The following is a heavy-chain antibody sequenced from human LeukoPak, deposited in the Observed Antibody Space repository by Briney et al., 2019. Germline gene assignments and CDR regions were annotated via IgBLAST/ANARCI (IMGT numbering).Heavy chain of an antibody. CDR1: GFTVSDNY. J-gene: IGHJ5*02. CDR3: ARDAPQVPAAGVLAS. V-gene: IGHV3-53*01. CDR2: IYSRGDT. Sequence: PGGSLRLSCAASGFTVSDNYMSWVRQAPGKGLEWVSVIYSRGDTYYADSVKGRFTFSRDISKNMLSLQMNGVRPEDTAMYYCARDAPQVPAAGVLASWGQGTLVTVSS. D-gene: IGHD6-13*01.